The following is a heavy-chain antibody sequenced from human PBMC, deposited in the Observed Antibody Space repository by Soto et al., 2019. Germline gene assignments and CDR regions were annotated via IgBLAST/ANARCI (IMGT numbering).Heavy chain of an antibody. Sequence: SETLSLTCAVYGGSFSGFYWSWIRQPPGKGLEWIGEINHSGRIKYNAPLKSRVTISVDTSRNQFSLKLSSVTAADTAVYYCTRGPPRVQWFDPWGLGTLVTVSS. V-gene: IGHV4-34*01. J-gene: IGHJ5*02. CDR3: TRGPPRVQWFDP. CDR2: INHSGRI. CDR1: GGSFSGFY.